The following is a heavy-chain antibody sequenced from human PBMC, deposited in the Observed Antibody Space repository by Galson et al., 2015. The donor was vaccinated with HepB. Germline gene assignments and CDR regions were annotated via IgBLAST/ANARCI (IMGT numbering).Heavy chain of an antibody. V-gene: IGHV1-69*06. CDR1: GGTFSTYS. Sequence: SVKVSCKASGGTFSTYSMSWVRQAPGQGLEWMGGIIPMFDTASYPQNLQGRVTITADKSTNTAYMELSSLRYEDTAVYFCARAPNGHLGQWYCDLWGRGTLVTVSS. CDR2: IIPMFDTA. J-gene: IGHJ2*01. CDR3: ARAPNGHLGQWYCDL. D-gene: IGHD2-8*01.